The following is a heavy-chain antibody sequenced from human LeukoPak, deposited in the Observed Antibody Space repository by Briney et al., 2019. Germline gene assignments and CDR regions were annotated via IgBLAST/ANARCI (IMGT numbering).Heavy chain of an antibody. D-gene: IGHD5-24*01. CDR2: INHSGST. CDR1: GGSFSGYY. CDR3: ARGVRDGYNLHYFDY. V-gene: IGHV4-34*01. J-gene: IGHJ4*02. Sequence: KSSETLSLTCAVYGGSFSGYYWSWIRQPPGKGLEWIGEINHSGSTNYNPSLKSRVTISVDTSKNQFSLKLSSVTAADTAVYYCARGVRDGYNLHYFDYWGQGTLVTVSS.